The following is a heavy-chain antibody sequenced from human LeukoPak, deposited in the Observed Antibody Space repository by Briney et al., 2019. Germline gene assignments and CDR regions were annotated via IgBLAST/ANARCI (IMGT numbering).Heavy chain of an antibody. D-gene: IGHD2-15*01. CDR3: ARSACSGGSCHHDY. CDR1: GFIFSSYA. Sequence: GGSLRLSCAASGFIFSSYAMHWVRQAPGKGLEWVAVISYDGSNKYYADSVKGRFTISRDNSKNTLYLQMNSLRAEDTAVYYCARSACSGGSCHHDYWGQGTLVTVSS. V-gene: IGHV3-30-3*01. J-gene: IGHJ4*02. CDR2: ISYDGSNK.